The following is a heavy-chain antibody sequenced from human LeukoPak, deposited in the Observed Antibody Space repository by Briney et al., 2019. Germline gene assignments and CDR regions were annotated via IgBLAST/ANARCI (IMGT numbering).Heavy chain of an antibody. CDR2: IYYSGST. V-gene: IGHV4-59*01. D-gene: IGHD4-23*01. J-gene: IGHJ4*02. CDR3: ARIEDYGGNSVNY. Sequence: PSETLSLTCTVSGGSISSYYWSWIRQPPGKGLEWIGYIYYSGSTNYNPSLKSRVTISVDTSKNQFSLKLSSVTAADTAVYYCARIEDYGGNSVNYGGQGTLVTVSS. CDR1: GGSISSYY.